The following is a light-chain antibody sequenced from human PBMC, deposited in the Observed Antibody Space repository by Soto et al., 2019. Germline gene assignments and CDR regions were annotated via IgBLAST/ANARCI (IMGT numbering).Light chain of an antibody. CDR3: QQRS. CDR2: DAS. J-gene: IGKJ5*01. CDR1: QSVSSY. V-gene: IGKV3-11*01. Sequence: TQSPSTLSASVGDRVTITCRASQSVSSYLAWCQQKPGQAPRLLIYDASNRATGIPARFSGSGSGTDFTLTISSLEPEDFAVYYCQQRSFGQGTRLEIK.